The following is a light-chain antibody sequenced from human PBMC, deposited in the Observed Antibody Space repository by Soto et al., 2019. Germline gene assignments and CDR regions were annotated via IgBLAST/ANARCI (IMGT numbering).Light chain of an antibody. J-gene: IGLJ2*01. Sequence: QSVLTQPASVSGSPGQSITITCTGTSNDVAGYNYVSWYQHLPGKAPKLMIYDVTNRPSGVSRRFSGSKSGNTASLTISGLQADDEADYYCSSYTSTTLGVVFGGGTKLTVL. CDR2: DVT. CDR3: SSYTSTTLGVV. V-gene: IGLV2-14*03. CDR1: SNDVAGYNY.